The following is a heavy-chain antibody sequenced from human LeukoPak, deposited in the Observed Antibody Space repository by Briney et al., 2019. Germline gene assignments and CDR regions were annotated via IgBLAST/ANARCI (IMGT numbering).Heavy chain of an antibody. Sequence: GGSLRLSCAASGFTFSNYWMNWVRQAPGKGLEWVANINQDGSEKYYMDSMKGRFTISRDNSKNSLYLQMNSLRAEDTAVYYCALKTAMVIGWGQGTLVTVSS. D-gene: IGHD5-18*01. CDR2: INQDGSEK. J-gene: IGHJ4*02. CDR1: GFTFSNYW. CDR3: ALKTAMVIG. V-gene: IGHV3-7*03.